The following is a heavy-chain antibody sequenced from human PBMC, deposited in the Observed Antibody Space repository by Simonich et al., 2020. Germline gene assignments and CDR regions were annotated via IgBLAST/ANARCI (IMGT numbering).Heavy chain of an antibody. D-gene: IGHD3-10*01. CDR3: TRFDYYGSGSYYFDY. CDR1: GFTCSGSP. J-gene: IGHJ4*02. Sequence: EVQLVESGGGLVQPGGSLKLSCAASGFTCSGSPMHWVRQASGKGLEWVGRNRSKANSYATAYAASVKGRFTISRDDSKNTAYLQMNSLKTEDTALYYCTRFDYYGSGSYYFDYWGQGTLVTVSS. V-gene: IGHV3-73*02. CDR2: NRSKANSYAT.